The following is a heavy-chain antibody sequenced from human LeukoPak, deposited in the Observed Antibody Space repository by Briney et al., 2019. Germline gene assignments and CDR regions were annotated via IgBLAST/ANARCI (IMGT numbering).Heavy chain of an antibody. CDR2: IFPGDSDT. CDR3: ARHGLGGCSGGRCFTSFHYYGMDV. V-gene: IGHV5-51*01. CDR1: GYSFSDYW. D-gene: IGHD2-15*01. Sequence: GESLKISCKGYGYSFSDYWIGWVRQMPGKGLEWMGIIFPGDSDTKYTPSFQGQVTISVDKSLSTAYLQWNSLRASDTAIYYCARHGLGGCSGGRCFTSFHYYGMDVWGQGTTVTVSS. J-gene: IGHJ6*02.